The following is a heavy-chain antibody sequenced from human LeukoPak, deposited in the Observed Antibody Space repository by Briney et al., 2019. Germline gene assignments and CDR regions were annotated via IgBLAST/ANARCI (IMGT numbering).Heavy chain of an antibody. V-gene: IGHV3-21*01. CDR1: GFTFSSYS. Sequence: GGSLRLSCAASGFTFSSYSMNWVRQAPGKGLEWVSSISSSSNYIYYADSVKGRFTISRDNAKNSLYLQMNSLRAEDTAVYYCARDGYHYYGSGTYFGYYYMDVWGKGTTVTISS. CDR2: ISSSSNYI. J-gene: IGHJ6*03. D-gene: IGHD3-10*01. CDR3: ARDGYHYYGSGTYFGYYYMDV.